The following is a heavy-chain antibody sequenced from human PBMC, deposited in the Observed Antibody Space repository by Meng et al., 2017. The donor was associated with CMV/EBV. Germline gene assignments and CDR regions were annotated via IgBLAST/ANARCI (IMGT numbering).Heavy chain of an antibody. J-gene: IGHJ6*02. CDR1: GYTFTGYY. CDR2: IIPILGIA. V-gene: IGHV1-69*10. CDR3: ARDQPSVVVPAAQFYYYYGMDV. Sequence: SVKVSCKASGYTFTGYYMYWVRQAPGQGLEWMGGIIPILGIANYAQKFQGRVTITADKSTSTAYMELSSLRSEDTAVYYCARDQPSVVVPAAQFYYYYGMDVWGQGTTVTVSS. D-gene: IGHD2-2*01.